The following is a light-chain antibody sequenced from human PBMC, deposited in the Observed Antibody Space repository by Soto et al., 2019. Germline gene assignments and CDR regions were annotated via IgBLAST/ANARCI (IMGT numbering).Light chain of an antibody. J-gene: IGKJ1*01. V-gene: IGKV1-17*01. Sequence: IQMTQSPSSLSASVGDRVTITCRASQGIRNDLGWYQQKPGKAPKLLIYAASSLQSGVQSRFSGSGSGTEFTLTIRSLQPDDFATYYCKHYNSYSEAFGQGTKVDIK. CDR1: QGIRND. CDR3: KHYNSYSEA. CDR2: AAS.